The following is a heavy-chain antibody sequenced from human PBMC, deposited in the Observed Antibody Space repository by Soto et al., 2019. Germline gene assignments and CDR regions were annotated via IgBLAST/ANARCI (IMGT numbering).Heavy chain of an antibody. CDR3: ARLGDGGNSRYFDY. CDR2: IIPIFGTA. Sequence: SVKVSCKVSGYTLTELSIHWVRQAPGEGLEWMGGIIPIFGTANYAQKFQGGVTITADESTSTAYMELSSLRSEDTAVYYCARLGDGGNSRYFDYWGQGALVTVSS. CDR1: GYTLTELS. D-gene: IGHD2-21*02. J-gene: IGHJ4*02. V-gene: IGHV1-69*13.